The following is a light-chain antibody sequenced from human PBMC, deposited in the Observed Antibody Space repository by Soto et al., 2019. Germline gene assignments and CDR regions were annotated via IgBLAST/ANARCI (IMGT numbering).Light chain of an antibody. Sequence: EIVMTQSPATLSVSPGEGATFSCRASQSVSSYLAWYQQKPGQAPRLLIYDASNRATGIPARFSGSGSATDFTLTISRLEPEDSAVYYCQHYDSSPPYTFGQGTKVDIK. V-gene: IGKV3-20*01. CDR2: DAS. CDR3: QHYDSSPPYT. J-gene: IGKJ2*01. CDR1: QSVSSY.